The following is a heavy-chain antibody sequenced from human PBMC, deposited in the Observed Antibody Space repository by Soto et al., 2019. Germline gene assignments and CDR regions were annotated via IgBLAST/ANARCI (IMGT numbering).Heavy chain of an antibody. CDR3: AKDVVPGDLAARQNYFDY. D-gene: IGHD6-6*01. CDR2: ISGSGGST. V-gene: IGHV3-23*01. CDR1: GFTFSSYA. Sequence: EVQLLESGGGLVQPGGSLSLSCAASGFTFSSYAMSWVRQAPGKGLEWVSAISGSGGSTYYADSVKGRFTISRDNSKTTLYLKMTSLRAEDTDVYYWAKDVVPGDLAARQNYFDYWGQRTLVTVSS. J-gene: IGHJ4*02.